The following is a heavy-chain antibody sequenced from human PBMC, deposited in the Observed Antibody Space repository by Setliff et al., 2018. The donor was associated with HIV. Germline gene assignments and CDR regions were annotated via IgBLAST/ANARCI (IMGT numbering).Heavy chain of an antibody. Sequence: PGGSLRLSCAASGFTFSDYYMTWIRQAPGKGLEWVANISPEGNKKYYVGSVKGRFTSSRDNAKSSLFLQMSGLRPEDTAVYYCARVLLRTNPLYGVASNWFDPWGQGTLVTVSS. J-gene: IGHJ5*02. V-gene: IGHV3-7*03. CDR2: ISPEGNKK. CDR3: ARVLLRTNPLYGVASNWFDP. CDR1: GFTFSDYY. D-gene: IGHD2-8*01.